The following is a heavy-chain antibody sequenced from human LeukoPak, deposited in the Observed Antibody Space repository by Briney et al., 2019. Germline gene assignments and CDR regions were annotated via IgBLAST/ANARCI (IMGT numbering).Heavy chain of an antibody. CDR2: NNPSSGTT. V-gene: IGHV1-46*01. Sequence: ASVKVSCNASGYTFTSYYMHWVRQAPGQGLEGMGINNPSSGTTSYAQKFQGRVTMTRDTSTSTVYMELSSLTSEDTAVYYCARDRGLLYGSSGCLDSWGQGTLVTVSS. CDR1: GYTFTSYY. D-gene: IGHD6-19*01. CDR3: ARDRGLLYGSSGCLDS. J-gene: IGHJ4*02.